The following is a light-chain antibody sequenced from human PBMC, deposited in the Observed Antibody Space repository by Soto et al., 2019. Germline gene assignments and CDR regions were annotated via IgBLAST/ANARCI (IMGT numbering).Light chain of an antibody. V-gene: IGKV1-5*01. J-gene: IGKJ1*01. CDR2: DAS. CDR1: QTMSNW. CDR3: QQYYSYWT. Sequence: DIQMTQSPSTLSASVGDRVTITCRASQTMSNWLAWYQQKPGKAPKLLIYDASSLDGGVPSRFSGSGSGTEFTLTLSSLQPDDFATYYSQQYYSYWTFGQGTKVEIK.